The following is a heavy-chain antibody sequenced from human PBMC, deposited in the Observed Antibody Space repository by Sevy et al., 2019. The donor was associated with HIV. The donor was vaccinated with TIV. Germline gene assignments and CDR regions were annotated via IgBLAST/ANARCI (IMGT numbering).Heavy chain of an antibody. D-gene: IGHD2-8*01. J-gene: IGHJ4*02. CDR1: GFAPSTYG. CDR2: IGYDGSNK. Sequence: GESLKISCAASGFAPSTYGMHWVRQAPGKGLEWVAVIGYDGSNKYYADSVKGRFSISRDNSWNTLFRQMDSRRAEDTAVYYCARDPRMYGDYLLAYFDYWGQGTLVTVSS. CDR3: ARDPRMYGDYLLAYFDY. V-gene: IGHV3-33*01.